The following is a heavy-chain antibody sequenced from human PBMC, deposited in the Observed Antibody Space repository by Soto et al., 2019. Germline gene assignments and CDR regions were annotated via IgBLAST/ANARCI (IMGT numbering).Heavy chain of an antibody. V-gene: IGHV3-30*04. CDR3: AKDRTSHFWSAYFDS. Sequence: QVQLVESGGGVVQPGRSLRLSCAASGFTFSSYAMHWVRQAPGTGLEWVAVISYDGTHKNYTDSVKGRFTISRDTSKNTLYLQMNSLRPEDTAVYYCAKDRTSHFWSAYFDSWGQGTLITVSS. D-gene: IGHD3-3*02. CDR1: GFTFSSYA. CDR2: ISYDGTHK. J-gene: IGHJ4*02.